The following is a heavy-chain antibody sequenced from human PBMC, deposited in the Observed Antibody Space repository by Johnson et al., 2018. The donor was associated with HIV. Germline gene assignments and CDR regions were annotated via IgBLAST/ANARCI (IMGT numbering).Heavy chain of an antibody. J-gene: IGHJ3*02. CDR3: ARDLWAYSTRDDAFDI. CDR2: ISSSGSTI. D-gene: IGHD6-13*01. V-gene: IGHV3-48*04. Sequence: VQLVESGGGVVQPGRSLRLSCAASGFTFSSYAMHWIRQAPGKGLEWVSYISSSGSTIYYADSVKGRFTISRDNDKNSLSLQMNSLRAEDTAVYYCARDLWAYSTRDDAFDIWGQGTMVTVSS. CDR1: GFTFSSYA.